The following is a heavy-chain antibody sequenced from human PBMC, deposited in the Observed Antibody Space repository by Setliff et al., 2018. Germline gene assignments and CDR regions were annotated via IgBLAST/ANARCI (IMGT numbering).Heavy chain of an antibody. D-gene: IGHD1-26*01. V-gene: IGHV3-21*01. CDR2: ISSSSSYI. J-gene: IGHJ6*03. Sequence: GGSLRLSCAASGFTFSSYSMNWVRQAPGKGLEWVSSISSSSSYIYYADSVKGRFTISRDNAKNTLYLQMNSLRADDTAVYYCARDHGIVPGVDYMDVWGKGTTVTVSS. CDR3: ARDHGIVPGVDYMDV. CDR1: GFTFSSYS.